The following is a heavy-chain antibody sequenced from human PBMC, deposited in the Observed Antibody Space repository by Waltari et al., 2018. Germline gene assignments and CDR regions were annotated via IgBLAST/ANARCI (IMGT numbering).Heavy chain of an antibody. J-gene: IGHJ4*02. CDR3: ARHTYYYDSSGSRAGYYFDY. V-gene: IGHV4-39*01. D-gene: IGHD3-22*01. Sequence: QLQLQESGPGLVKPSETLSLTCTVSGGSISSSSYYWGWIRQPPGKGLEWIGCIYYSGSTYYNPSLKSRVTISVDTSKNQFSLKLSSVTAADTAVYYCARHTYYYDSSGSRAGYYFDYWAREPWSPSPQ. CDR2: IYYSGST. CDR1: GGSISSSSYY.